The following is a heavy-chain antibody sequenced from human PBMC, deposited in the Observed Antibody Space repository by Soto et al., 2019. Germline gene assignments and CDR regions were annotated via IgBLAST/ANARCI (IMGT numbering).Heavy chain of an antibody. V-gene: IGHV3-11*05. CDR2: INISSSYT. J-gene: IGHJ2*01. CDR1: GFTFSDYY. Sequence: QVQLVESGGGLVKPGGSLRLSCAASGFTFSDYYMSWIRQAPGKGLEGVSYINISSSYTNYADSVKGRFTISRDNAKNTLYLQRNSLRAEDTAVYYCARIMAAAGGPGYFDLWGRGTLVTVSS. D-gene: IGHD6-13*01. CDR3: ARIMAAAGGPGYFDL.